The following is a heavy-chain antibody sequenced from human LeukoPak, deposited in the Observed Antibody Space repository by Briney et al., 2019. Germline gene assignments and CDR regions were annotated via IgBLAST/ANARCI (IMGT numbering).Heavy chain of an antibody. V-gene: IGHV3-53*04. D-gene: IGHD3-3*01. J-gene: IGHJ6*02. CDR1: GFTVSINY. CDR3: ARMDDFWSGYSYYYYGMDV. CDR2: IYSGGST. Sequence: GGSLRLSCAASGFTVSINYMSWVRQAPGKGLEWVSVIYSGGSTYYADSVKGRFTISRHNSKNTLYLQMNSLRAEDTAVYYCARMDDFWSGYSYYYYGMDVWGQGTTVTVSS.